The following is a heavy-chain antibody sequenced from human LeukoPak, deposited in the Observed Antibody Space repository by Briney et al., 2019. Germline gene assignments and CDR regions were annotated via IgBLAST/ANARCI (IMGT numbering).Heavy chain of an antibody. D-gene: IGHD3-10*01. CDR2: INSDESSR. Sequence: GGSLRLSCAASGFTFSKYWMHCVRQAPGKGLEWVSCINSDESSRSYADYVKGRFTISRDNAKNTLDLQMNSLRAEDTAVYCCARDYVGSYDYWGQGTLVTVSS. CDR1: GFTFSKYW. V-gene: IGHV3-74*01. CDR3: ARDYVGSYDY. J-gene: IGHJ4*02.